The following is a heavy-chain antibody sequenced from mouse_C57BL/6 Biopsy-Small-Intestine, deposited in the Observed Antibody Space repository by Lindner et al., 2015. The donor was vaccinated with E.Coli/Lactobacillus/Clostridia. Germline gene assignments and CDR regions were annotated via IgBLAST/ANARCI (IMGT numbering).Heavy chain of an antibody. CDR2: IVPGSDST. CDR3: ARRWGGHFDY. D-gene: IGHD3-3*01. V-gene: IGHV1-9*01. Sequence: VHLQESGAEVMKPGASVKVSCKATGYTFNGYWIEWVKQRPGHGLEWIGEIVPGSDSTNYNEKFKGKATFTADSSSNTAFMQLSSLTTEDSATYFCARRWGGHFDYWGQGTTLTVSS. J-gene: IGHJ2*01. CDR1: GYTFNGYW.